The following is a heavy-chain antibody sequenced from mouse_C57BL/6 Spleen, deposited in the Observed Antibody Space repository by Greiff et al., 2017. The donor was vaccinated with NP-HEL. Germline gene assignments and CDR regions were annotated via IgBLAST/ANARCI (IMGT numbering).Heavy chain of an antibody. V-gene: IGHV1-52*01. J-gene: IGHJ4*01. CDR3: ARVGDYDSIDY. CDR2: IDPSDSDT. Sequence: QVQLQQPGAELVRPGSSVKLSCKASGYTFTSYWMHWVKQRPIQGLEWIGNIDPSDSDTHYNQKFKDKATLTVDKSSSTAYMQLSSLTSEDSAVYYCARVGDYDSIDYWGQGTSVTVSS. D-gene: IGHD2-4*01. CDR1: GYTFTSYW.